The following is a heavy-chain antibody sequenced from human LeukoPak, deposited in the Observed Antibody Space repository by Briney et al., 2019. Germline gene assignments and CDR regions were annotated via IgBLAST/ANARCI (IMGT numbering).Heavy chain of an antibody. V-gene: IGHV4-30-4*01. CDR2: IYYSGST. Sequence: PSETLSLTCTVSGGSISSGDYYWSWIRQPPGKGLEWIGYIYYSGSTYYNPSLKSRVTISVDTSNNQFSLNLNSVTAADTAVYFCARDLSGSLYFDYWGQGVLVTVSS. J-gene: IGHJ4*02. CDR1: GGSISSGDYY. D-gene: IGHD3-10*01. CDR3: ARDLSGSLYFDY.